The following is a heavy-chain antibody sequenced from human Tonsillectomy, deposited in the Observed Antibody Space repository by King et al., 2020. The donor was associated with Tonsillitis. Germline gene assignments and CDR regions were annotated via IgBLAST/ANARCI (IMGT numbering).Heavy chain of an antibody. CDR2: SVSGSTI. D-gene: IGHD3-22*01. CDR1: GFTFRSYE. CDR3: ARGGYSDSSGYYTS. J-gene: IGHJ5*02. V-gene: IGHV3-48*03. Sequence: VQLVESGGGLVQPGVSLRLSCAASGFTFRSYEMNWVRQAPGKGLEWISSSVSGSTIYYADSVKGRFTISRDNAKNSLYLQMNSLRAEDTAVYYCARGGYSDSSGYYTSWGQGTLVTVSS.